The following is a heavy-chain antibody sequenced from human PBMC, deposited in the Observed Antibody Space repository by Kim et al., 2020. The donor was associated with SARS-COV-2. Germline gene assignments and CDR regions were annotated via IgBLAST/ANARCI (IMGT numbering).Heavy chain of an antibody. CDR1: GFTFSSYG. J-gene: IGHJ6*02. Sequence: GGSLRLSCAASGFTFSSYGMHWVRQAPGKGLEWVAVIWYDGSNKYYVDSVKGRFTISRDNSKNTLYLQMNSLRAEDTAVYYCARDRYYYGSGSYYYYYYGMDVWGQGTTVTVSS. CDR3: ARDRYYYGSGSYYYYYYGMDV. D-gene: IGHD3-10*01. V-gene: IGHV3-33*01. CDR2: IWYDGSNK.